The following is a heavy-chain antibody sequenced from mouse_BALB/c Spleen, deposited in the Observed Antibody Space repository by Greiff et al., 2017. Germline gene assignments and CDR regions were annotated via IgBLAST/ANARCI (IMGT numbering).Heavy chain of an antibody. J-gene: IGHJ3*01. V-gene: IGHV5-9-4*01. D-gene: IGHD2-4*01. CDR3: ARENYDYDGFAY. CDR1: GFTFSSYA. CDR2: ISSGGSYT. Sequence: VQLKESGGGLVKPGGSLKLSCAASGFTFSSYAMSWVRQSPEKRLEWVAEISSGGSYTYYPDTVTGRFTISRDNAKNTLYLEMSSLRSEDTAMYYCARENYDYDGFAYWGQGTLVTVSA.